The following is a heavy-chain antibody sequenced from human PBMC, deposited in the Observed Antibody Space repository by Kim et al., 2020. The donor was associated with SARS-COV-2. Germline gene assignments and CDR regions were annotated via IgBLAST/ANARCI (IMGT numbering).Heavy chain of an antibody. V-gene: IGHV3-23*03. CDR1: GFTFSSYA. D-gene: IGHD3-10*01. CDR3: AKGGFTMVRGYPIDY. J-gene: IGHJ4*02. CDR2: IYSGGSST. Sequence: GGSLRLSCAASGFTFSSYAMSWVRQAPGKGLEWVSVIYSGGSSTYYADSVKGRFTISRDNSKNTLYLQMNSLRAEDTAVYYCAKGGFTMVRGYPIDYWGQGTLVTVSS.